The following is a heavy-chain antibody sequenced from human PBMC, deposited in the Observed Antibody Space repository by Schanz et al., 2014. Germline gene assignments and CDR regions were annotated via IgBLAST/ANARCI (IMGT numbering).Heavy chain of an antibody. J-gene: IGHJ4*02. CDR1: GGTFSSYT. Sequence: QVQLVQSGAEVKKPGSSVKVSCKLSGGTFSSYTISWMRQAPGQGLEWMGKIIPVLNIATYAQRFQGRVSITADTSTNTAYMELSSLRPEDTAVYYCARSNYYDNSDYYNSFDYWGQGTLVTVSS. CDR2: IIPVLNIA. CDR3: ARSNYYDNSDYYNSFDY. V-gene: IGHV1-69*02. D-gene: IGHD3-22*01.